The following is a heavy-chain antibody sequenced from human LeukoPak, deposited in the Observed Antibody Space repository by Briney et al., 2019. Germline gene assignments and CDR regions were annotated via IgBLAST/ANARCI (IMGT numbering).Heavy chain of an antibody. CDR1: GGSISSYY. V-gene: IGHV4-59*01. D-gene: IGHD2-15*01. Sequence: NPSETLSLTCTVSGGSISSYYWSWIRQPPGKGLEWIGYIYYSGSTNYNPSLKSRVTISVDTSKNQFSLKLSSVTAADTAVYYCARRDSNYYYMDVWGKGTTVTISS. J-gene: IGHJ6*03. CDR2: IYYSGST. CDR3: ARRDSNYYYMDV.